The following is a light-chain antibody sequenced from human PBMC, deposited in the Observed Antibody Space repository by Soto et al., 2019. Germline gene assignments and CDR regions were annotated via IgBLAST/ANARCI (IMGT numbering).Light chain of an antibody. CDR2: DAS. Sequence: DIQMTQSPSSLSASVGDRVTITCQASQDISNYLNWYQQKPGKAPKLLINDASRLQTGVPSRFSGSGSGTDFTFTISSLQPEDIATYYCQHYDNVPYTFGQGTKLEIK. J-gene: IGKJ2*01. V-gene: IGKV1-33*01. CDR1: QDISNY. CDR3: QHYDNVPYT.